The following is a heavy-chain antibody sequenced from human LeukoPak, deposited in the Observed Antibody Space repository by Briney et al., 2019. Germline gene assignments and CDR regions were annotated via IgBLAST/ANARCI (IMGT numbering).Heavy chain of an antibody. CDR1: GFTFSSYA. J-gene: IGHJ4*02. CDR2: ISGSGGST. Sequence: LTGGSLRLSCAACGFTFSSYAMSWVRQAPGKGLEWVSAISGSGGSTYYADSVKGRFTISRDNSKNTLYLQMNSLRAEDTAVYYCAKLRYSSGWAYYFDYWGQGTLVTVSS. CDR3: AKLRYSSGWAYYFDY. V-gene: IGHV3-23*01. D-gene: IGHD6-19*01.